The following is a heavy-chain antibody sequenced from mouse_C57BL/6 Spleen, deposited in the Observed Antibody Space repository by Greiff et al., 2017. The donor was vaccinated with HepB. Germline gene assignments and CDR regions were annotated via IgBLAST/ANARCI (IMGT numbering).Heavy chain of an antibody. CDR1: GFTFSDYY. V-gene: IGHV5-16*01. Sequence: EVQLVESEGGLVQPGSSMKLSCTASGFTFSDYYMAWVRQVPEKGLEWVANINYDGSSTYYLDSLKSRFIISRDNAKNILYLQMSSLKSEDTATYYCARYRGAQASMDYWGQGTSVTVSS. CDR2: INYDGSST. D-gene: IGHD3-2*02. J-gene: IGHJ4*01. CDR3: ARYRGAQASMDY.